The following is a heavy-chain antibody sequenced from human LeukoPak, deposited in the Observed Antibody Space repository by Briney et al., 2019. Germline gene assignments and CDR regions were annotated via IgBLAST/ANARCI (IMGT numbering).Heavy chain of an antibody. Sequence: GESLKISCKASGYTFTNYWIGWVRQMPGKGLEWMGIIYPGDSDTRYSPSFQGQVTISADKSISTAYLQWSSLKASDTAMYYCATSLSYYYDSSGYYYVYWGQGTLVTVSS. CDR2: IYPGDSDT. CDR3: ATSLSYYYDSSGYYYVY. CDR1: GYTFTNYW. V-gene: IGHV5-51*01. J-gene: IGHJ4*02. D-gene: IGHD3-22*01.